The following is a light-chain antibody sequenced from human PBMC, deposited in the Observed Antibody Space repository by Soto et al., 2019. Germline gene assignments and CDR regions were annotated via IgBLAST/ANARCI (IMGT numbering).Light chain of an antibody. CDR1: QSISSY. CDR3: QQSFKTPLA. J-gene: IGKJ5*01. Sequence: DLQMTQSPSSLSASVGDRVTITCRASQSISSYVNWYQQKPGKAPRLLISAASTLQSGVPSRFSGGGSGTDFTLTISSLQPEDFVTYYCQQSFKTPLAFGQGTRLE. CDR2: AAS. V-gene: IGKV1-39*01.